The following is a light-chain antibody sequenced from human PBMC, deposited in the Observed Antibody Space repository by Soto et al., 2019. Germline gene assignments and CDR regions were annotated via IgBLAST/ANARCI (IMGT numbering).Light chain of an antibody. V-gene: IGKV3-11*01. J-gene: IGKJ1*01. CDR1: QSISSN. Sequence: EMVMTQSPATLSVSPGEVATLSCRASQSISSNLAWYQQKPGQAPRLLMYDASKRATGIPARFSGSGSGTDFTLTISSLEPEDFAVYYCQQRDIWPWTFGQGTKVDIK. CDR2: DAS. CDR3: QQRDIWPWT.